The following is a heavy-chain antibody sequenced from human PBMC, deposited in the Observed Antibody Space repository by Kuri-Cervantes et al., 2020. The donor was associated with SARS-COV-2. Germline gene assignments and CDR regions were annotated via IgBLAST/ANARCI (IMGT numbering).Heavy chain of an antibody. CDR3: AKDRVYCSGGSCPLYY. Sequence: GGSLRLSCAASGFTFSSYAMSWVRQAPGKGLEWVSAISGSGGSTYYADSVKGRFTISRDNSKTTLYLQMDSLRAEDTAVYYCAKDRVYCSGGSCPLYYWGQGTLVTVSS. J-gene: IGHJ4*02. CDR1: GFTFSSYA. V-gene: IGHV3-23*01. CDR2: ISGSGGST. D-gene: IGHD2-15*01.